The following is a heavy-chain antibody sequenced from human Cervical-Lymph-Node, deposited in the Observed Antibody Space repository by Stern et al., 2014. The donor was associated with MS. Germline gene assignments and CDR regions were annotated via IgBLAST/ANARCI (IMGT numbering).Heavy chain of an antibody. V-gene: IGHV4-59*01. D-gene: IGHD4-11*01. Sequence: QVQLQESGPGLVKPSETLSLTCTVSGGSISSYYWSWIRQPPGKGLEWIGYIYYSGRTNYNPSLKSRVTISVDTSKNQFSLKLSSVTAADTAVYYCARDSQGYSNYYYYYGMDVWGQGTTVTVSS. CDR1: GGSISSYY. J-gene: IGHJ6*02. CDR3: ARDSQGYSNYYYYYGMDV. CDR2: IYYSGRT.